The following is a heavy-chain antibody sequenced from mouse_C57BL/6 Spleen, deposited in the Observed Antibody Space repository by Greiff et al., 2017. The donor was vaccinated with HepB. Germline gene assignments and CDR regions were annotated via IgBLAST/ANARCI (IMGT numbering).Heavy chain of an antibody. CDR3: AREGYDYDAMDY. CDR2: ISDGGSYT. D-gene: IGHD2-10*02. CDR1: GFTFSSYA. J-gene: IGHJ4*01. V-gene: IGHV5-4*01. Sequence: DVKLVESGGGLVKPGGSLKLSCAASGFTFSSYAMSWVRQTPEKRLEWVATISDGGSYTYYPDNVKGRFTISRDNAKNNLYLQMSHLKSEDTAMYYCAREGYDYDAMDYWGQGTSVTVSS.